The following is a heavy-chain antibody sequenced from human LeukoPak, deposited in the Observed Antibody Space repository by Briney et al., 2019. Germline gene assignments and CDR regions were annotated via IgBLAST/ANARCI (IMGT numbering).Heavy chain of an antibody. J-gene: IGHJ4*02. V-gene: IGHV4-59*08. CDR1: GGSISSYY. CDR3: ARHGPLKDDRPGY. Sequence: SETLSLTCTVSGGSISSYYWSWIRQPPGKGLEWIGYIYYSGSTNYDPSLKSRVTISVDTSKNQFSLKLSSVTAADTAVYYCARHGPLKDDRPGYWGQGTLVTVSS. CDR2: IYYSGST. D-gene: IGHD3-22*01.